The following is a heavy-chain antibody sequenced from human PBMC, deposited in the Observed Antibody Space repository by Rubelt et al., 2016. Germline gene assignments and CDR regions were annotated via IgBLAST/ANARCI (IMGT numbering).Heavy chain of an antibody. CDR3: ARHLLHTSSSYYPTWFDP. Sequence: GLEWIGSIYYSGSTYYNPSLKSRVTISVDTSKNQFSLKLSSVTAADTAVYYCARHLLHTSSSYYPTWFDPWGQGALVTVSS. CDR2: IYYSGST. J-gene: IGHJ5*02. V-gene: IGHV4-39*07. D-gene: IGHD3-22*01.